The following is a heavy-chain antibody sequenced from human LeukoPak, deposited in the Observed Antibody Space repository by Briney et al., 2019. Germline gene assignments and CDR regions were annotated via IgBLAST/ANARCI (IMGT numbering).Heavy chain of an antibody. D-gene: IGHD3-3*01. J-gene: IGHJ3*02. CDR1: GFTFSSYA. Sequence: GSLRLSCAASGFTFSSYAMSWVRQAPGKGLEWVSAISGSGGSTYYADSVKGRFTISRDNSKNTLYLQMNSLRAEDTAVYYCAKDRADFWSGRDAFDIWGQGTMVTVSS. CDR3: AKDRADFWSGRDAFDI. V-gene: IGHV3-23*01. CDR2: ISGSGGST.